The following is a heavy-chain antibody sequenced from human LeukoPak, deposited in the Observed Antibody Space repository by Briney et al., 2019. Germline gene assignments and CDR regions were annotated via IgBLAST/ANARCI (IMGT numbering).Heavy chain of an antibody. CDR2: IRYDGKTE. CDR3: AKDLNTVVMQYFDS. V-gene: IGHV3-30*02. CDR1: GFPFSIYG. D-gene: IGHD2-21*01. Sequence: GGSLRLSCTGSGFPFSIYGMHWVRQTPDRGLECVAFIRYDGKTEYYADSVKGRFTIAREDSNSTVHLHMKDVRPDDAAVYFCAKDLNTVVMQYFDSWGQGTLVSVSS. J-gene: IGHJ4*02.